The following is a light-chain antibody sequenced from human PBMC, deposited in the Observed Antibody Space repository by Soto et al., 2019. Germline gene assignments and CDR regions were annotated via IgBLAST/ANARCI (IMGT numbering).Light chain of an antibody. V-gene: IGLV3-21*04. CDR3: QVWDSSSDRPV. CDR2: YDS. CDR1: NIGSQS. J-gene: IGLJ3*02. Sequence: SYELTQTPSLSVAPEKPASITCGGDNIGSQSVNWYHHKPGRAPILDMLYDSDRPSGIPERFSGSNSGNTATLTISRVEAGDEADYYCQVWDSSSDRPVFGGGTKLTVL.